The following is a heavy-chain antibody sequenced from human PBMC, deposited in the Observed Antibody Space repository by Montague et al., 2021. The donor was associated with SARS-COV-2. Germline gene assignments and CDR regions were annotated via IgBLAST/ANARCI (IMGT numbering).Heavy chain of an antibody. V-gene: IGHV4-4*09. CDR2: IIKNGDT. Sequence: SETLSLTCTVYGGSITNDDWSWIRQPPGKGLEWIVKIIKNGDTDYNPSLRSRVIISEDTSKSQFSLKVTSVTAADTAAYYCARCYERSLDVWGQGTTVTVPS. CDR3: ARCYERSLDV. D-gene: IGHD3-16*01. CDR1: GGSITNDD. J-gene: IGHJ6*02.